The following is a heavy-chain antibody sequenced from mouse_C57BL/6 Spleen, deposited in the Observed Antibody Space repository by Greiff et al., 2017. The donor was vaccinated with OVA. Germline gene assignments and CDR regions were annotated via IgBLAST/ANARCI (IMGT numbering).Heavy chain of an antibody. CDR1: GYAFSSSW. J-gene: IGHJ4*01. V-gene: IGHV1-82*01. CDR3: ARREYGHHAMDY. CDR2: IDPGGGDT. Sequence: QVQLKESGPELVKPGASVKLSCKASGYAFSSSWMNWVKQRPGKGLEWIGRIDPGGGDTNYNGKFKGKATLTADKSSSTAYMQLSSLTSEDSAVSSCARREYGHHAMDYWGQGTSVTVSS. D-gene: IGHD2-10*02.